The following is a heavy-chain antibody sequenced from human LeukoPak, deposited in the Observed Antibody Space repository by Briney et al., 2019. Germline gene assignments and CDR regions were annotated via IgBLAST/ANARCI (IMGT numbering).Heavy chain of an antibody. CDR3: ARDGSSSSIDY. V-gene: IGHV4-34*01. Sequence: KPSETLSLTCAVYGGSFSGYYWSWIRQPPEKGLEWIGEINHSGSTNYNPSLKSRVTISVDTSKNQFSLKLSSVTAADTAVYYCARDGSSSSIDYWGQGTLVTVSS. CDR2: INHSGST. D-gene: IGHD6-6*01. J-gene: IGHJ4*02. CDR1: GGSFSGYY.